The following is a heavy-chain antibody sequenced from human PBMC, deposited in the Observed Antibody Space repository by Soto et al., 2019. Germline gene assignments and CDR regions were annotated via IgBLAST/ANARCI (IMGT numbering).Heavy chain of an antibody. J-gene: IGHJ4*02. CDR2: IWFDETNK. CDR1: GFTFSRYA. V-gene: IGHV3-33*06. Sequence: GGSLRLSCAASGFTFSRYAMHWVRQAPGKGLEWVAVIWFDETNKYYVDSVRGRFTISRDNSKNTLYLQMNSLRGEDTAVYYCAKDLSDTPGFPGGSYDEWGQRTLVTVSS. CDR3: AKDLSDTPGFPGGSYDE. D-gene: IGHD5-18*01.